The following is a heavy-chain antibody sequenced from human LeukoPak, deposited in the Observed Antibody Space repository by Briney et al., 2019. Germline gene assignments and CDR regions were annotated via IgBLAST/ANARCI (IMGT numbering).Heavy chain of an antibody. CDR3: ARDRCSGGSCYLGDFQH. Sequence: GGSLRLSCAASGFTVSSNYMSWVRQAPGKGLEWVAVIYSVGSTYYADSVKGRFTISRDNSKNTLYLQMNSLRAEDTAVYYCARDRCSGGSCYLGDFQHWGQGTLVTVSS. D-gene: IGHD2-15*01. CDR2: IYSVGST. V-gene: IGHV3-53*01. CDR1: GFTVSSNY. J-gene: IGHJ1*01.